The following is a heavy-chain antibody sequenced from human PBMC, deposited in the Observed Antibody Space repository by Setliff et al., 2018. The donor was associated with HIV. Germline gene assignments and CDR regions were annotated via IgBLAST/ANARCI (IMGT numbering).Heavy chain of an antibody. V-gene: IGHV7-4-1*02. CDR2: INANSGSP. CDR3: ARGLYGDYGGDLNWLDP. CDR1: GYNFENYA. J-gene: IGHJ5*02. D-gene: IGHD4-17*01. Sequence: ASVKVSCKTSGYNFENYAINWVRKAPGQGLEWMGWINANSGSPTYAQAFTGRVLFSVDTVVATAYLQINNLKTEDTAVYYCARGLYGDYGGDLNWLDPWGHGTRVTVSS.